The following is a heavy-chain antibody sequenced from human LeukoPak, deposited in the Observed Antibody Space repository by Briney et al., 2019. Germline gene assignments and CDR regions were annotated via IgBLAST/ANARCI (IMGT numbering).Heavy chain of an antibody. CDR2: IYYTGST. Sequence: SETLSLTCTGSGGSISTYYWNWIRQPPGEGLEWIGYIYYTGSTKSNPSLKSRVTISLDTSKNQFSLNLSSVTAADTAVYYCARRVVVVTANDKSDAFDMWGQGTVVTVSS. D-gene: IGHD2-15*01. CDR3: ARRVVVVTANDKSDAFDM. V-gene: IGHV4-59*01. J-gene: IGHJ3*02. CDR1: GGSISTYY.